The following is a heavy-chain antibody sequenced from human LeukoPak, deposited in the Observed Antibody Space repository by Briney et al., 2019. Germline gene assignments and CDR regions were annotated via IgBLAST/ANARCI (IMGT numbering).Heavy chain of an antibody. CDR2: IYPGDSDT. V-gene: IGHV5-51*01. Sequence: GESLKISCQGFGYSFTSYWIGWVRQLPGKGLEWMGIIYPGDSDTRYSPSFQGQVTISADKSISTAYLQWSSLKASDTAMYYCARLSSSSGRTVHNWFDPWGQGTLVTVSS. CDR1: GYSFTSYW. CDR3: ARLSSSSGRTVHNWFDP. J-gene: IGHJ5*02. D-gene: IGHD6-13*01.